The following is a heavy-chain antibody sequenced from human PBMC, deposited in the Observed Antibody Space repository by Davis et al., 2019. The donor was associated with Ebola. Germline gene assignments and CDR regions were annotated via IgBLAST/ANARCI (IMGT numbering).Heavy chain of an antibody. CDR3: AKEWGIAARDTESWY. CDR2: VSPDESIT. D-gene: IGHD6-13*01. CDR1: GFTFSSHY. J-gene: IGHJ4*02. V-gene: IGHV3-74*01. Sequence: PGGSLRLSCAASGFTFSSHYMYWVRQAPGEGLMYLSRVSPDESITGYADSVKGRFTISRDSSKNTLYLQMNSLRTEDTAIYYCAKEWGIAARDTESWYWGQGTLVTVSS.